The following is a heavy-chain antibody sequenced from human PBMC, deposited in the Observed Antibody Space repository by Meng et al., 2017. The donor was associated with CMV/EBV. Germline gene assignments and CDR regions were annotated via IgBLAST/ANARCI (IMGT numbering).Heavy chain of an antibody. CDR3: ARVTELELDY. CDR2: MNPNNGNT. D-gene: IGHD1-1*01. CDR1: GYTFTRYD. J-gene: IGHJ4*02. V-gene: IGHV1-8*01. Sequence: SCKASGYTFTRYDINWVRQATGQGLEWMGWMNPNNGNTGYAQKFQGRVTMTRNTSISTAYMELSSLRSEDTAVYYCARVTELELDYWGQGTLVTVSS.